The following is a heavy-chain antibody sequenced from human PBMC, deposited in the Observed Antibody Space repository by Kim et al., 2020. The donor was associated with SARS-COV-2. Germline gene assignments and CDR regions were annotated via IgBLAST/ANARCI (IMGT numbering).Heavy chain of an antibody. J-gene: IGHJ4*02. CDR2: IIPIFGTA. Sequence: SVKVSCKASGGTFSSYAISWVRQAPGQGLEWMGGIIPIFGTANYAQKFQGRVTITADESTSTAYMELSSLRSEDTAVYYCARSRAVAGEGQNAGWTFDYWGQGTLVTVSS. V-gene: IGHV1-69*13. D-gene: IGHD6-19*01. CDR1: GGTFSSYA. CDR3: ARSRAVAGEGQNAGWTFDY.